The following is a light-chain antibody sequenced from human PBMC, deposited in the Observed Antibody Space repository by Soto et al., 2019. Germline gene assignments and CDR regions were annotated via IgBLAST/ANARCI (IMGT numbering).Light chain of an antibody. CDR3: ATRDERLSGRV. CDR2: GNI. V-gene: IGLV1-40*01. CDR1: SSNIGAGYD. J-gene: IGLJ3*02. Sequence: QSVLTQPPSVSGAPGQRVTISCTGSSSNIGAGYDVHWYQQLPGTAPKLLIYGNINRPSGVPDRFSGSKSGTSASLAIAGLQSEDEADYYCATRDERLSGRVFGGGTKVTVL.